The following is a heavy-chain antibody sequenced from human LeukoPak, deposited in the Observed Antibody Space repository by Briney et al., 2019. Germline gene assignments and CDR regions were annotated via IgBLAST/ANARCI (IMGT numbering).Heavy chain of an antibody. CDR3: AKASGSSWYSRFDY. D-gene: IGHD6-13*01. Sequence: HAGGSLRLSCAASGFTFSSYAMHWVRQAPGKGLEWVSGISWNSGSIGYADSVKGRFTISRDNAKNSLYLQMNSLRAEDTALYYCAKASGSSWYSRFDYWGQGTLVTVSS. V-gene: IGHV3-9*01. CDR2: ISWNSGSI. J-gene: IGHJ4*02. CDR1: GFTFSSYA.